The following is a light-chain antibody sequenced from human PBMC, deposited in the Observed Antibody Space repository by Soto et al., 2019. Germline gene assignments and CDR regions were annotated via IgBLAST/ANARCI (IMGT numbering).Light chain of an antibody. CDR2: ADS. CDR1: QSISTF. Sequence: DIQMTQSPSSLSASVGDRVSVTCRASQSISTFLNWYQQRPGEAPKLLIYADSSLQSGVPSRFSGRGSGADFTLTIGSLQPEDFATYYCQQSYTTPRTFGQGTKVEVK. J-gene: IGKJ1*01. V-gene: IGKV1-39*01. CDR3: QQSYTTPRT.